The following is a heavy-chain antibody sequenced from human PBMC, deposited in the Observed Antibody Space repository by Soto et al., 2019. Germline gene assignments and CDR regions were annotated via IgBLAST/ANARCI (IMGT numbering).Heavy chain of an antibody. V-gene: IGHV1-8*01. Sequence: QVQLVQSGAEVKKPGASVKVSCKASGYSFTTYDINWVRQATGQGLEWMGWMNPKSGNTGYAQKFQGRVTMTMDTSISTAYMELNSLRSEDKAVYYCARAAASLDPWGQGTLVTVSS. J-gene: IGHJ5*02. CDR1: GYSFTTYD. CDR3: ARAAASLDP. D-gene: IGHD6-25*01. CDR2: MNPKSGNT.